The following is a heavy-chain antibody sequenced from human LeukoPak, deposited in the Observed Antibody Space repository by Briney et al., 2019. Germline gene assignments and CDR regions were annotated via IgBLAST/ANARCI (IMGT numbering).Heavy chain of an antibody. CDR2: INPNTGGT. CDR1: GYTFTDYY. V-gene: IGHV1-2*02. Sequence: ASVKVSCKPSGYTFTDYYMHWVRQAPGQGLEWMGWINPNTGGTSSAQKFQGRVTMSRDTAITTVYMEVSWLTSDDTAIYYCARADRLHGGPYLIGPWGQGTLVTVSS. J-gene: IGHJ5*02. CDR3: ARADRLHGGPYLIGP. D-gene: IGHD2-21*01.